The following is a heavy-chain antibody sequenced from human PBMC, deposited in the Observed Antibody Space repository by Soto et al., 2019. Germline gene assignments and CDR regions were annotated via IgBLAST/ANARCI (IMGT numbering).Heavy chain of an antibody. V-gene: IGHV4-59*01. D-gene: IGHD2-2*01. CDR3: ARDVTRNHNCFDL. CDR1: GGSISGYY. Sequence: PSETLSLTCTVSGGSISGYYWSWIRQPPGKGLEWIGYIYYSGTTSYNPSLNSRVTMSVDTSKNQFSLKVNSVTAADTAVYYCARDVTRNHNCFDLWGHGTLVTVPS. CDR2: IYYSGTT. J-gene: IGHJ5*02.